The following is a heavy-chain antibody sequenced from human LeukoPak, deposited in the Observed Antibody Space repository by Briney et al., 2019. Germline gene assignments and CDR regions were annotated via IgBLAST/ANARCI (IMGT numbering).Heavy chain of an antibody. Sequence: SETLSLTCTVSGGAISRSTLYWGWIRQPPGKGLEWIGSTYYAGSTYYNSSLKSRVTISVDTSKNQFSLRMSFVSAADTAVYYCASIAAAGNEWGQGALVIVSS. CDR2: TYYAGST. D-gene: IGHD6-13*01. CDR3: ASIAAAGNE. V-gene: IGHV4-39*01. J-gene: IGHJ4*02. CDR1: GGAISRSTLY.